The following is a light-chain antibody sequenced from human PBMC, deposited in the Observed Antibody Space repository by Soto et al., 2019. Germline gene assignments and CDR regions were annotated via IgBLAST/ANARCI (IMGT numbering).Light chain of an antibody. CDR1: SSDVGGYDS. Sequence: QPASVSGSPGQSIAISCTGTSSDVGGYDSVSWYQQHPGKAPKLMIYDVSNRPSGVSDRFSGSKSGNTASLTISGLQAEDESDYYCSSYTSSSTRVFGGGTKVTVL. V-gene: IGLV2-14*03. CDR2: DVS. J-gene: IGLJ3*02. CDR3: SSYTSSSTRV.